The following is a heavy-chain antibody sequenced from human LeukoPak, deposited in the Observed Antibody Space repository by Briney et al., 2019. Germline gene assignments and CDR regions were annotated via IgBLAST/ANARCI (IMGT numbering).Heavy chain of an antibody. J-gene: IGHJ3*02. CDR1: GGSFRGYY. CDR3: AREINWSCGAFDI. CDR2: ISHSGST. Sequence: SETLSLTCAVYGGSFRGYYWSCVRQPPGKGLEWIGEISHSGSTNYNPSLKSRVTISVDTSKSQFSLKLSSVTAADTAVYYCAREINWSCGAFDIWGQGTMVTVSS. V-gene: IGHV4-34*01. D-gene: IGHD1-1*01.